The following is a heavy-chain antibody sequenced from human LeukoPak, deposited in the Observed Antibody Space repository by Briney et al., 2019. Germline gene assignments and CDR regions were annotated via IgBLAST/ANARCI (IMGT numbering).Heavy chain of an antibody. D-gene: IGHD5-24*01. J-gene: IGHJ4*02. V-gene: IGHV5-51*01. CDR1: GYNFSRYW. CDR3: ASDPRDGYDTIDY. Sequence: GESLKISCKGSGYNFSRYWIGWVRQMPGKGLECMGIIYPGDSDTRYSPSFQGQVTISADKSISTAYLQWSSLKASDTAMYYCASDPRDGYDTIDYWGRGALAIVS. CDR2: IYPGDSDT.